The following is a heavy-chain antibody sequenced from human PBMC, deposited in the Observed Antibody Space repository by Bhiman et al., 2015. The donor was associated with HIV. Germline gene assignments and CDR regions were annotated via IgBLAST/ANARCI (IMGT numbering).Heavy chain of an antibody. V-gene: IGHV3-30*04. Sequence: VQLVESGGGVVQPGKSLRLSCAVSGFTSSSYAMHWVRQAPGKGLEWVAFISDDESDKHYADSVKGRFNISRDTAKKMMYLQMNSLRGEDTAVYYCARGRYFNYASVSAPPNYWGQGTLVTVSS. CDR1: GFTSSSYA. CDR2: ISDDESDK. D-gene: IGHD3-9*01. CDR3: ARGRYFNYASVSAPPNY. J-gene: IGHJ4*02.